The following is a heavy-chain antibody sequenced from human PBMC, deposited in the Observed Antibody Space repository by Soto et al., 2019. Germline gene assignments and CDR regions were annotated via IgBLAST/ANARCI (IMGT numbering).Heavy chain of an antibody. V-gene: IGHV4-59*01. CDR3: ARVLFGRGNWFDP. CDR1: AGTISRYY. Sequence: SQTLCLTCTVSAGTISRYYWSWIRQPPGKGLEWIGYIYYSGSTNYNPSLKSRVTISVDTSKNQFSLKLSSVTAADTAVYYCARVLFGRGNWFDPWGQGTLVTVS. D-gene: IGHD3-3*01. CDR2: IYYSGST. J-gene: IGHJ5*02.